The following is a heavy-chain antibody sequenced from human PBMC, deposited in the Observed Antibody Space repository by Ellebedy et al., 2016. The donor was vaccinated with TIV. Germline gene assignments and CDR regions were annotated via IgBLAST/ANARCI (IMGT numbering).Heavy chain of an antibody. D-gene: IGHD1-14*01. CDR1: GFTFSKYW. V-gene: IGHV3-74*01. CDR2: INSDGSST. J-gene: IGHJ4*02. Sequence: GGSLRLXXAASGFTFSKYWMHWVRQAPGKGLVWVSRINSDGSSTSYADSVKGRFTISRDNAENSLYLQMNSLRVEDTAMYYCASISATYQPFDHWGQGTLVTVSS. CDR3: ASISATYQPFDH.